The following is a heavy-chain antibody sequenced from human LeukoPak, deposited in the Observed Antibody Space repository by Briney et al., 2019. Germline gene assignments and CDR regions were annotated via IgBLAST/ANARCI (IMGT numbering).Heavy chain of an antibody. Sequence: SETLSLTCTVSSGSISSGGYYWSWIRQHPGKGLEWIGYIYYSGSTYYNPSLKSRVTISVDTSKNQFSLKLSSVTAADTAVYYCARGRDGYNLRVSGAFDIWGQGTMVTVSS. D-gene: IGHD5-24*01. J-gene: IGHJ3*02. CDR2: IYYSGST. V-gene: IGHV4-31*03. CDR3: ARGRDGYNLRVSGAFDI. CDR1: SGSISSGGYY.